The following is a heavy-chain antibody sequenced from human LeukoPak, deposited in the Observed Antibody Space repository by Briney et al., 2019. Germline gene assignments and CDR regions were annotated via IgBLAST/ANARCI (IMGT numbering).Heavy chain of an antibody. Sequence: GGSLRLSCAASGFTFSLYAMHWVRQAPGKGLQWVAVISYDGNHKYYADSVRGRITISRDNSKNTVDLQMSSLRTEDTAVYYCAKVRANWNYFDYWGQGTLVTVSS. CDR2: ISYDGNHK. V-gene: IGHV3-30-3*01. J-gene: IGHJ4*02. CDR3: AKVRANWNYFDY. CDR1: GFTFSLYA. D-gene: IGHD1-20*01.